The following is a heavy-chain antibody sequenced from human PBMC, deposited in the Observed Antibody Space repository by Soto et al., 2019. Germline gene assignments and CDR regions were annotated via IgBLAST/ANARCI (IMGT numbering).Heavy chain of an antibody. Sequence: EVQLVESGGGLVQPGGSLRLSCAASEFTFSDHYMDRVRQAPGKGLEWVGRTRNKANSYTTEYAASVKGRFTISRDDSKNSLYLQMNSLKTEDTAVYYCASLGTGYWGQGTLVTVSS. V-gene: IGHV3-72*01. CDR1: EFTFSDHY. CDR3: ASLGTGY. D-gene: IGHD3-16*01. J-gene: IGHJ4*02. CDR2: TRNKANSYTT.